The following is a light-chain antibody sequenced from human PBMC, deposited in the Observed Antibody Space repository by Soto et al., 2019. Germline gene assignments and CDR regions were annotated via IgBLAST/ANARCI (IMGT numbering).Light chain of an antibody. V-gene: IGLV2-14*01. Sequence: QSALTQPGSVSGSPGQSITISCTGTSSDIGGYNYVSWYQQHPGKAPKLMLSEVTNRPSGYSTRFSGSKSGNTASLTISGLQAEDDADYYCCSFTSGNPAYVFGTGTKLTV. CDR2: EVT. J-gene: IGLJ1*01. CDR3: CSFTSGNPAYV. CDR1: SSDIGGYNY.